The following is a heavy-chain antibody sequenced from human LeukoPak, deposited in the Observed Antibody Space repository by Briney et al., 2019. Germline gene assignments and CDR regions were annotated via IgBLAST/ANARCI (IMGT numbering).Heavy chain of an antibody. Sequence: PSETLSLTCTVSGGSISSGNYYWGWIRLPPGKGLEWIGSLYYSGSTNYNPSLKSRVTMDVDTSKNQFSLKLSSVTAADTAVYYCARHPRNLYGDLDAFDIWGQGTMVTVSS. CDR1: GGSISSGNYY. J-gene: IGHJ3*02. CDR2: LYYSGST. V-gene: IGHV4-39*01. CDR3: ARHPRNLYGDLDAFDI. D-gene: IGHD4-17*01.